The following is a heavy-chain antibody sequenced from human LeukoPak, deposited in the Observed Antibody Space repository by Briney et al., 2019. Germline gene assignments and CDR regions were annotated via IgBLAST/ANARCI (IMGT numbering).Heavy chain of an antibody. CDR3: VREDSYSSGWYGPDY. J-gene: IGHJ4*02. Sequence: GGSLGLSCAASSSYAMSWVRQAPGKGLEWVANINQGGTERYVDSVKGRFTISRDNAKNSLYLQMNSLRAEDTAVYYCVREDSYSSGWYGPDYWGQGTLVTVSS. CDR2: INQGGTER. CDR1: SSYA. D-gene: IGHD6-19*01. V-gene: IGHV3-7*05.